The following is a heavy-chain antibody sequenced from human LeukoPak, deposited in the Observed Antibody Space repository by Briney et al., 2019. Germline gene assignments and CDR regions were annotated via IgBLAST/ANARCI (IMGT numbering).Heavy chain of an antibody. V-gene: IGHV3-9*01. CDR3: ASEYSSSSHAFDI. Sequence: RSGGSLRLSCAASGFTFDDYAMHWVRHAPGKGLEWVSGISWNSGSIGYADSVKGRFTISRDNAKNSLYLQMNSLRAEDTALYYCASEYSSSSHAFDIWGQGTMVTVSS. J-gene: IGHJ3*02. D-gene: IGHD6-6*01. CDR1: GFTFDDYA. CDR2: ISWNSGSI.